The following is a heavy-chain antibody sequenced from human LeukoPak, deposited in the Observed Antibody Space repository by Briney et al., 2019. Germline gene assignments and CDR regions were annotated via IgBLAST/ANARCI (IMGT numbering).Heavy chain of an antibody. CDR2: MNPNSGNT. Sequence: ASVKVPCKASGYTFTSYDINWVRQATGQGLEWMGWMNPNSGNTGYAQKFQGRVTMTRNTSISTAYMELSSLRSEDTAVYYCARGPPRGIVATILHVNYYYYMDVWGKGTTVTVSS. CDR3: ARGPPRGIVATILHVNYYYYMDV. D-gene: IGHD5-12*01. CDR1: GYTFTSYD. V-gene: IGHV1-8*01. J-gene: IGHJ6*03.